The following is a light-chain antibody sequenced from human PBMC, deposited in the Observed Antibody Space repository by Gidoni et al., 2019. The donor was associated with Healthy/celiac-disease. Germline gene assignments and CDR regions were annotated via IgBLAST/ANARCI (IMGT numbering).Light chain of an antibody. J-gene: IGKJ2*01. CDR1: QSISSW. CDR3: QQYNSYSYT. Sequence: DIQMTQSPSTLSASVGDRVTITCRASQSISSWLAWYQQKPGKAHKILIYKASSLESGVPSRFSGSGSGTEFTLNISSLQPDEFATYYCQQYNSYSYTFGQGTKLEIK. V-gene: IGKV1-5*03. CDR2: KAS.